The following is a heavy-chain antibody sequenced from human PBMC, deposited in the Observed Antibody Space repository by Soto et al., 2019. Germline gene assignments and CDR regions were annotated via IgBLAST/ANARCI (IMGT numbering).Heavy chain of an antibody. Sequence: ASVKVSCKASGYTFTGYYMHWVRQAPGQGLEWMGWINPNSGGTNYAQKFQGRVTMTRDTSISTAYMELSRLRSDDTAVYYCAREHNAMTTLTNWFDPWGQGTLVTVSS. CDR2: INPNSGGT. V-gene: IGHV1-2*02. CDR3: AREHNAMTTLTNWFDP. D-gene: IGHD4-4*01. CDR1: GYTFTGYY. J-gene: IGHJ5*01.